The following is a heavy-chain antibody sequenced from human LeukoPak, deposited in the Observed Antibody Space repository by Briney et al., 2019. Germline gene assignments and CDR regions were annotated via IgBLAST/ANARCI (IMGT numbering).Heavy chain of an antibody. CDR1: GGSISSYY. CDR3: ARVRSGWYLGYFDY. J-gene: IGHJ4*02. V-gene: IGHV4-59*01. CDR2: IYYSGST. D-gene: IGHD6-19*01. Sequence: PSETLSLTCTVSGGSISSYYWSWIRQPPGKGLEWIGYIYYSGSTNYNPSLKSRVTISVDTSKNQFSLRLSSVTAADTGVYYCARVRSGWYLGYFDYWGQGTLVTVSS.